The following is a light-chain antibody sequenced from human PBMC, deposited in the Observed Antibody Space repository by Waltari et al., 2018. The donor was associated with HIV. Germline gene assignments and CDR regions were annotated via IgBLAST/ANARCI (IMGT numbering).Light chain of an antibody. CDR2: GVS. J-gene: IGLJ2*01. CDR3: CSYTAIHTLI. Sequence: QSALTQPASVSGSPGQSITISCAGTTSDIGVFDSVSWYQQHPGRAPQLMIFGVSSRPSVVSSRFSGSKSGNTASLTISGLQAEDEANYYCCSYTAIHTLIFGGGTKLTVL. V-gene: IGLV2-14*01. CDR1: TSDIGVFDS.